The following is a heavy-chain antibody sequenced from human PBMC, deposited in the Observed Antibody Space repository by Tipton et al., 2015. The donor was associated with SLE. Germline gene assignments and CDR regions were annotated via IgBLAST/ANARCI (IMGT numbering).Heavy chain of an antibody. CDR2: ISAYNGNT. D-gene: IGHD3-22*01. CDR1: GYTFTSYG. J-gene: IGHJ4*02. V-gene: IGHV1-18*01. Sequence: QVQLAQSGAEVKKPGASVKVSCKASGYTFTSYGISWVRQAPGQGLEWMGWISAYNGNTNYAQKLQGRVTMTTDTSTSTAYMELRSLRSDDTAVYYCARETPSTGSYYDSSGYFLHLFYFDYWGQGTLVTVSS. CDR3: ARETPSTGSYYDSSGYFLHLFYFDY.